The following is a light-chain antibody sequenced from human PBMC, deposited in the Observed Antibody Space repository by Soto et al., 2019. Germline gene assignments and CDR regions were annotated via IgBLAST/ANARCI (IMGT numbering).Light chain of an antibody. CDR3: CSYAGSYTVL. J-gene: IGLJ2*01. CDR1: SSDVGGYKY. V-gene: IGLV2-11*01. Sequence: QSALTQPRSVSGSPGQSVTISCTGTSSDVGGYKYVSWYQQHPGKVPNLIIYDVSERPSGVPDRFSGSKSGNTASLSISGLQAEDEADYYCCSYAGSYTVLFGGGTKPTVL. CDR2: DVS.